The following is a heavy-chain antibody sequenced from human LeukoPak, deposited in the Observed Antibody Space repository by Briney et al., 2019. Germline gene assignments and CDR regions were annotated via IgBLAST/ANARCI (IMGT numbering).Heavy chain of an antibody. CDR3: ARKVPNDSSGYYYRGQFDP. D-gene: IGHD3-22*01. V-gene: IGHV1-69*06. Sequence: SVKVSCKASGGTFISYAISWVRQAPGQGLEWMGGIIPIFGTANYAQKFQGRVTITADKSTSTAYMELSSLRSEDTAVYYCARKVPNDSSGYYYRGQFDPWGQGTLVTVSS. J-gene: IGHJ5*02. CDR2: IIPIFGTA. CDR1: GGTFISYA.